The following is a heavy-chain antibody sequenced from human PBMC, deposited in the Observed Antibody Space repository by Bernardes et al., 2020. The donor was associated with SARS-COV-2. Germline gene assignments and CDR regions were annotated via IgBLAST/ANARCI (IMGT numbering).Heavy chain of an antibody. CDR1: GFIFNTYS. J-gene: IGHJ6*02. Sequence: GGSLRLSCAASGFIFNTYSMHWVRQAPGRGLEWISYISSTSGTVFYAASVKGRFTISRDNAKNTLFLQMNSLRAEDAALYYCARGGCSKTGCQKFYHYGMDVWGQGTTVTVS. CDR2: ISSTSGTV. V-gene: IGHV3-48*04. D-gene: IGHD2-2*01. CDR3: ARGGCSKTGCQKFYHYGMDV.